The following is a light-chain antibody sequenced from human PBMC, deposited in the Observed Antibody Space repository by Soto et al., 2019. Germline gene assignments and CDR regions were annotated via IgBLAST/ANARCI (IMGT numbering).Light chain of an antibody. CDR1: NIGSKS. J-gene: IGLJ2*01. CDR2: YDN. V-gene: IGLV3-21*01. Sequence: SYELTQPPSVSVAPGKTARITCWGNNIGSKSVHWYQQKPGQAPVLVIYYDNDRPSGIPERFSGSNSGNTATLTISRVEAGDEADYDCQLWARSSDHVVFGGGTKLTVL. CDR3: QLWARSSDHVV.